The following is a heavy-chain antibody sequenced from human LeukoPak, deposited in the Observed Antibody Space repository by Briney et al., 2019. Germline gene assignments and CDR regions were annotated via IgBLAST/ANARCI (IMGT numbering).Heavy chain of an antibody. V-gene: IGHV3-30*03. CDR3: ARDSRGYSYGSPPFDY. D-gene: IGHD5-18*01. Sequence: GGSLRLSCAASGLTFSSYGMHWGRQAPGKGLEWVAVISYDGSNKYYADSVKGRFTISRDNSKNTLYLQMNSLRPEHTAVYYCARDSRGYSYGSPPFDYWGQGTLVTVSS. CDR2: ISYDGSNK. J-gene: IGHJ4*02. CDR1: GLTFSSYG.